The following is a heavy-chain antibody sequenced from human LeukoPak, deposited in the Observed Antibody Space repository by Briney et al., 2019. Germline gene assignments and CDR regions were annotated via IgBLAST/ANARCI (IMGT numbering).Heavy chain of an antibody. D-gene: IGHD1-26*01. J-gene: IGHJ4*02. CDR3: AKGLGFLPQFDY. CDR1: GFTFSTEA. Sequence: GGSLRLSCTASGFTFSTEAMTWVRQAPGKALEWVSTISDSGGTTYYTDSVKGRFTISRDNSKKTVSLQMSSLRVEDTALYYCAKGLGFLPQFDYWSQGSLVAVSS. CDR2: ISDSGGTT. V-gene: IGHV3-23*01.